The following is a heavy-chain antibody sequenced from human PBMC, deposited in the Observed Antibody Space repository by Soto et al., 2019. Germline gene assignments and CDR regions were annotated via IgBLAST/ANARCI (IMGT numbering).Heavy chain of an antibody. Sequence: GGSLRLSCAASGFTFGIYGMHWVRQAPGKGLEWVAVLWYDGSNKYYADSVKGRFTISRDNSKNTLYLQMNSLRAEDTAVYYCARAAVATMRTFDYWGQGTLVTVSS. CDR2: LWYDGSNK. CDR3: ARAAVATMRTFDY. D-gene: IGHD5-12*01. CDR1: GFTFGIYG. V-gene: IGHV3-33*01. J-gene: IGHJ4*02.